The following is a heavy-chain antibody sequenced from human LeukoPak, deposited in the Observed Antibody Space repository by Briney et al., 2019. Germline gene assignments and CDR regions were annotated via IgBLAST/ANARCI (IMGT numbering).Heavy chain of an antibody. CDR2: IIPIFGTA. CDR3: ARDRSGLAAAGRFDY. CDR1: GYTFINHW. V-gene: IGHV1-69*13. Sequence: ASVKVSCKASGYTFINHWMHWVRQAPGQGLEWMGGIIPIFGTANYAQKFQGRVTITADESTSTAYMELRSLRSDDTAVYYRARDRSGLAAAGRFDYWGQGTLVTVSS. J-gene: IGHJ4*02. D-gene: IGHD6-13*01.